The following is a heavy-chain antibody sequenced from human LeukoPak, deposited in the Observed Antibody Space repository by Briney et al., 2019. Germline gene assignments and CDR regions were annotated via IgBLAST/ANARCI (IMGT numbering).Heavy chain of an antibody. CDR2: IGTAGDT. CDR1: GFTFGSYD. Sequence: GGSLRLSYAASGFTFGSYDMHWVRQATGKGLEWVPAIGTAGDTYYPGSVKGRFTISRENAKNSLYLQMNSLRAGDTAVYYCARGHYYAAFDIWGRGTMVTVSS. V-gene: IGHV3-13*04. D-gene: IGHD3-10*01. CDR3: ARGHYYAAFDI. J-gene: IGHJ3*02.